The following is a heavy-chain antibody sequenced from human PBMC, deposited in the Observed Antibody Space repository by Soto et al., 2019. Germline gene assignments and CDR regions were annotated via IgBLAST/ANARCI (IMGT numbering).Heavy chain of an antibody. CDR2: TYYRSKWYN. J-gene: IGHJ4*02. CDR3: ARDPGFKVFCSGGSCYYEALFDY. V-gene: IGHV6-1*01. CDR1: GDSVSSNSAA. D-gene: IGHD2-15*01. Sequence: PSQTLSLTCAISGDSVSSNSAAWNWIRQPPSRGLEWLGRTYYRSKWYNDYAVSVKSRITINPDTSKNQFSLQLNSVTPEDTAVYYCARDPGFKVFCSGGSCYYEALFDYWGQGTLVTVSS.